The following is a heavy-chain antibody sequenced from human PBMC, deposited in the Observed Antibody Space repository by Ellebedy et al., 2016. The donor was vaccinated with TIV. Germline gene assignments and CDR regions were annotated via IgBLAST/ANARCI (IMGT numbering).Heavy chain of an antibody. CDR3: ASRASGSIDY. D-gene: IGHD3-3*01. V-gene: IGHV4-34*01. CDR2: INNSGST. Sequence: SETLSLXCAVYGGSFSGYSWTWIRQPPGKGLEWIGEINNSGSTNYNPSLKSRVTMSVYTSRNQFSLKLSSVTAADTAVYYCASRASGSIDYWGQGTLVTVS. J-gene: IGHJ4*02. CDR1: GGSFSGYS.